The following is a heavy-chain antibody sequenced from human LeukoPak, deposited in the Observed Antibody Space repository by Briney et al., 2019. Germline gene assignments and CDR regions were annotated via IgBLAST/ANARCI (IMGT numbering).Heavy chain of an antibody. Sequence: PGGSLRLSCAASGFTFSSYSMNWVRQAPGKGLEWVSYINGGGGSIYYADSVKGRFTISRDNAKNSLYLQMNSLRVEDTAVYYCARDHAPGIWGQGTMVSVSS. V-gene: IGHV3-48*01. CDR1: GFTFSSYS. D-gene: IGHD7-27*01. J-gene: IGHJ3*02. CDR3: ARDHAPGI. CDR2: INGGGGSI.